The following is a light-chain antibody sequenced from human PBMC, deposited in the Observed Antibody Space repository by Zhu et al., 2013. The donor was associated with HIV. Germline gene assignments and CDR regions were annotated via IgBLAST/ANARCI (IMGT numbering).Light chain of an antibody. CDR3: SSYTSSSTLV. CDR2: EVA. V-gene: IGLV2-18*02. J-gene: IGLJ1*01. Sequence: QSALTQPPSVSGSPGQSVTISCTGTTSDVGYYNSRVSWYQQPPGTAPKLIIYEVANRPSGVPDRFSASKSANTASLTISGLQADDEADYYCSSYTSSSTLVFGTGTKVTVL. CDR1: TSDVGYYNSR.